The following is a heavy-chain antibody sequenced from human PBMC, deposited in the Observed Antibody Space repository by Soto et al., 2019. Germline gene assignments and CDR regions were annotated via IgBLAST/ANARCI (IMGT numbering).Heavy chain of an antibody. D-gene: IGHD6-19*01. CDR1: GGSINDGSW. J-gene: IGHJ3*02. CDR3: AREDARGWQWTDPPKVCGDFDI. Sequence: QVQLQESGPGPVKPSGTLSLTCAVSGGSINDGSWWRWVRQPPGKGLEGIGEISHSGSTNYNPSLMSRITISVDRSKNQFSLKMSSVTAADTAVYYCAREDARGWQWTDPPKVCGDFDIWGQGTMVTVSS. CDR2: ISHSGST. V-gene: IGHV4-4*02.